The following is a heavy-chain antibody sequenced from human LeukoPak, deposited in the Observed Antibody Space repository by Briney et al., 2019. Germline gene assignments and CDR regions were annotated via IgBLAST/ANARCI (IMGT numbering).Heavy chain of an antibody. CDR1: GGTFSCYA. CDR3: ARHYYGSGSILYYGMDV. Sequence: SVKVSCKASGGTFSCYAISWVRQAPGQGLEWMGMIIPIFGTANYAQKFQGRVTITADESTSTAHMELSSLRSEDTAVYYCARHYYGSGSILYYGMDVWGKGTTVTVSS. D-gene: IGHD3-10*01. CDR2: IIPIFGTA. J-gene: IGHJ6*04. V-gene: IGHV1-69*13.